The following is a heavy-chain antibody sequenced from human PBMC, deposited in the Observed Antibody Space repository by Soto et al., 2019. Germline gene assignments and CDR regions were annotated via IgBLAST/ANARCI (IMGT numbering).Heavy chain of an antibody. J-gene: IGHJ4*02. Sequence: QVHLVQSGAEVKKPGASVKVSCKGSGYDFTTYGITWVRQAPGQGLEWMAWISAHNGNTDYAQKLQGRVTVTRDTPTSTAYMELRSLRSDATAVYYCARGRYGDYWGQGALVTVSS. V-gene: IGHV1-18*01. CDR3: ARGRYGDY. CDR1: GYDFTTYG. CDR2: ISAHNGNT. D-gene: IGHD1-1*01.